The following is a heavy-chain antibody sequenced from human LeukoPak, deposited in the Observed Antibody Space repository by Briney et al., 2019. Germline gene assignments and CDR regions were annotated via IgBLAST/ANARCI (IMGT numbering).Heavy chain of an antibody. CDR2: ISGSGGST. CDR3: AALVNSHGDY. V-gene: IGHV3-23*01. D-gene: IGHD6-13*01. CDR1: GFTFSSYA. Sequence: PGGSLRLSCAASGFTFSSYAMSWVRQAPGKGLEWASAISGSGGSTYYADSVKGRFTISRDNSKNTLYLQMNSLRAEDTAVYYCAALVNSHGDYWGQGTLVTVSS. J-gene: IGHJ4*02.